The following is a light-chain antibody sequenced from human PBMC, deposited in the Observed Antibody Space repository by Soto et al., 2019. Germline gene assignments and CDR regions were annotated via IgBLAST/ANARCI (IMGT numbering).Light chain of an antibody. CDR2: MGS. V-gene: IGKV2-28*01. CDR3: MQDLQTPLT. Sequence: DIVMTQSPLSLPVTPGEPASISCRSSQSLLHSNGYNYLDWYLQKPGQSPQVLVYMGSIRASGVPDRFSGSGSGTDFRLKISRVEDEDVGIYYCMQDLQTPLTFGGGTKVEIK. CDR1: QSLLHSNGYNY. J-gene: IGKJ4*01.